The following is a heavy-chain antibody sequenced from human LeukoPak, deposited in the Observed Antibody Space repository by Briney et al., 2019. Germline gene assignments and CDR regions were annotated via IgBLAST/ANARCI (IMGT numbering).Heavy chain of an antibody. D-gene: IGHD5-24*01. CDR3: ARTGKRRDGYNYYY. V-gene: IGHV1-8*01. CDR2: MNPNSGNT. CDR1: GYTFTSYD. J-gene: IGHJ4*02. Sequence: ASVKVSYKASGYTFTSYDINWVRQATGQGLEWMGWMNPNSGNTGYAQKFQGRVTMTRNTSISTAYMELSSLRSEDTAVYYCARTGKRRDGYNYYYWGQGTLVTVSS.